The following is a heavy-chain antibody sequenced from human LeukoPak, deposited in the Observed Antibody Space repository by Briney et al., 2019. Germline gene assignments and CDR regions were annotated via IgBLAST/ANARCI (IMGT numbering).Heavy chain of an antibody. CDR3: ARLVATYFVSGRFDP. D-gene: IGHD5/OR15-5a*01. J-gene: IGHJ5*02. V-gene: IGHV3-30*01. CDR2: ISYDGSNK. Sequence: GGSLRLSCAASGFTFSSYAMHWVRQAPGKGLEWVAVISYDGSNKYYADSVKGRFTISRDNSKNTLYLQMNSLRAEDTAVYYCARLVATYFVSGRFDPWGQGTRVTVSS. CDR1: GFTFSSYA.